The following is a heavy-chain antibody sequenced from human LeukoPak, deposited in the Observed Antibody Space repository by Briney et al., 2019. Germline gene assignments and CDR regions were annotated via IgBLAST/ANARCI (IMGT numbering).Heavy chain of an antibody. J-gene: IGHJ4*02. CDR2: IYYSGST. Sequence: SETLSLTCTVSGGSISSSSYYWGWIRQPPGKGLEWIGSIYYSGSTYYNPSLKSRVTISVDTSKNQFSLKLSSVTAADAAVYYCARERRARDGYNSGVDYWGQGTLVTVSS. D-gene: IGHD5-24*01. V-gene: IGHV4-39*07. CDR1: GGSISSSSYY. CDR3: ARERRARDGYNSGVDY.